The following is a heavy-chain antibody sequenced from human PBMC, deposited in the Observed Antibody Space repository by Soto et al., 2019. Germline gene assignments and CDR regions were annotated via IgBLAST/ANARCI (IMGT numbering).Heavy chain of an antibody. CDR1: GFTFSSYG. CDR2: ISYDGSNK. J-gene: IGHJ5*02. D-gene: IGHD6-19*01. Sequence: PGGSLRLSCAASGFTFSSYGMHWVRQAPGKGLEWVAVISYDGSNKYYADSVKGRFTISRDNSKNTLYLQMNSLRAEDTAVYYCAKDSDSSGWYRYNWFDPWGQGTLVTVSS. CDR3: AKDSDSSGWYRYNWFDP. V-gene: IGHV3-30*18.